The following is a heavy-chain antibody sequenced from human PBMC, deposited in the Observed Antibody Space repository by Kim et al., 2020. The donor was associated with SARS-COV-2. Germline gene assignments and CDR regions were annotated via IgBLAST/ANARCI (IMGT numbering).Heavy chain of an antibody. CDR1: EFTFGASD. CDR2: IRRKRNTSFT. D-gene: IGHD1-20*01. J-gene: IGHJ5*01. V-gene: IGHV3-73*01. Sequence: GGSLRLSCAGSEFTFGASDMHWVRQASGKGLEWVCRIRRKRNTSFTSYAASVRVRISISNADSTNSVYLHMVSLKTEDAAVYFCYRHNSYDCDRGLDTWG. CDR3: YRHNSYDCDRGLDT.